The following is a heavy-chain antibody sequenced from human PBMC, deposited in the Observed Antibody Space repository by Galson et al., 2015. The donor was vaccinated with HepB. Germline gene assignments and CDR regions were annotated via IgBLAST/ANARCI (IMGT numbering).Heavy chain of an antibody. V-gene: IGHV3-9*01. D-gene: IGHD6-13*01. Sequence: SLRLSCAASGFTFDDYAMHWVRQAPGTGLEWVSGISWNSGYIGYADSVKGRFTISRDNAKNSLYLQMNSLRPEDTDLYYCVKGIYEIAAAGIDYWGQGTLVTVSS. CDR1: GFTFDDYA. J-gene: IGHJ4*02. CDR3: VKGIYEIAAAGIDY. CDR2: ISWNSGYI.